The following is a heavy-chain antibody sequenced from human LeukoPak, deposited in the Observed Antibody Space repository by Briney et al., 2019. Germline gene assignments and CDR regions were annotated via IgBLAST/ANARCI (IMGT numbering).Heavy chain of an antibody. Sequence: PGGSLRLSCAVSGFTVSSNYMNWVRQAPGKGLEWVSVIYSGGTTYYADSVKGRFTISRDNSKNTLYLQMNSLGTEDTAVYYCARELHLGQGTLVTVSS. D-gene: IGHD4-23*01. CDR2: IYSGGTT. J-gene: IGHJ4*02. CDR3: ARELH. CDR1: GFTVSSNY. V-gene: IGHV3-66*02.